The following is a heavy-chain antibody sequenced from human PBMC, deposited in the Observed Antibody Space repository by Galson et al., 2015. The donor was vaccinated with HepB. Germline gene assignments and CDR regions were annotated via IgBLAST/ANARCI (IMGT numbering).Heavy chain of an antibody. J-gene: IGHJ4*02. Sequence: SLRLSCAASGFTFSSYEMNWVRQAPGKGLEWVSYISSSGSTIYYADSVKGRFTISRDNAKNSLYLQMNSLRAEDTAVYYCAKGNYDRSGYYAPPIDYWGQGTLVTVAS. D-gene: IGHD3-22*01. CDR2: ISSSGSTI. V-gene: IGHV3-48*03. CDR1: GFTFSSYE. CDR3: AKGNYDRSGYYAPPIDY.